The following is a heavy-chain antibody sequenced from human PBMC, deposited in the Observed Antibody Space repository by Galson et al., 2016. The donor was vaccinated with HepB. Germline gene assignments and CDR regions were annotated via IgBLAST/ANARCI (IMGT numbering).Heavy chain of an antibody. CDR3: ARDAPGPGPTIDY. CDR1: GFTFSSDW. CDR2: ITNDGTTT. Sequence: SLRLSCAASGFTFSSDWMHWVRQAPGKGLVWVSRITNDGTTTFYADSVKGRFTISRDNAKNTLFLQMNSLRVEDTAVYYCARDAPGPGPTIDYWGQGALVTVSS. J-gene: IGHJ4*02. D-gene: IGHD1-26*01. V-gene: IGHV3-74*01.